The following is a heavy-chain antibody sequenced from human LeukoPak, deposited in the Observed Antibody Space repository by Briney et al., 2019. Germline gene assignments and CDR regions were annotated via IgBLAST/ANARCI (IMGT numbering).Heavy chain of an antibody. CDR2: MSYDGNIK. J-gene: IGHJ4*02. CDR1: GFTFSTYA. Sequence: GGSLRLSCAASGFTFSTYAMHWVRQAPGKGLEWLTVMSYDGNIKYYADSVKGRFTISRDNSENTLYLQMNSLRAEDTAVYFCAKDSLWGSYRYTYFDYWGQGTLVTVSS. D-gene: IGHD3-16*02. CDR3: AKDSLWGSYRYTYFDY. V-gene: IGHV3-30*18.